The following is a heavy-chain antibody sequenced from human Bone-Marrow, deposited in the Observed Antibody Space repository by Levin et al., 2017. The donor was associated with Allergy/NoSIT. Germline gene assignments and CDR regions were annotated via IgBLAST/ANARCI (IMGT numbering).Heavy chain of an antibody. Sequence: GESLKISCEASGFSFSNYEMNWVRQAPGKGLEWVAHIDRSGTTIYYEDSVKGRLTVSRDNAKNSLFLQMNDLRDADTATYYCARGEFGFDSWGQGTLVTVSS. D-gene: IGHD3-16*01. J-gene: IGHJ4*02. CDR1: GFSFSNYE. V-gene: IGHV3-48*03. CDR2: IDRSGTTI. CDR3: ARGEFGFDS.